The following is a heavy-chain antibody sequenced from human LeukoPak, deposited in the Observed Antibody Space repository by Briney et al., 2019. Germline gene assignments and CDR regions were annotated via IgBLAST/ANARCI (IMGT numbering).Heavy chain of an antibody. D-gene: IGHD2-21*02. CDR2: IIPILGIA. CDR3: ARGPAYCGGDCYSQNY. Sequence: SVKVSCKASGGTFSSYAISWVRQAPGQGLEWMGRIIPILGIANYAQKFQGRVTITADKSTSTAYMELSSLRSEDTAVYYCARGPAYCGGDCYSQNYWGQGTLVTVSS. J-gene: IGHJ4*02. CDR1: GGTFSSYA. V-gene: IGHV1-69*04.